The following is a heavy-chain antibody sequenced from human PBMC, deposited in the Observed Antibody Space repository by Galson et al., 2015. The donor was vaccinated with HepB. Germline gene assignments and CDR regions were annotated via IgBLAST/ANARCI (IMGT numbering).Heavy chain of an antibody. V-gene: IGHV1-18*01. CDR1: GYTFSSYS. CDR3: ARGALVVVVNATQNNWFDP. CDR2: ISAYDRKT. Sequence: SVKVSCKASGYTFSSYSITWVRQAPGQGLEWMGWISAYDRKTNYAQKFQGRVTMTTDTSTTTAYMELRSLRSDDTAVYYCARGALVVVVNATQNNWFDPWGQGTLVTVSS. J-gene: IGHJ5*02. D-gene: IGHD2-15*01.